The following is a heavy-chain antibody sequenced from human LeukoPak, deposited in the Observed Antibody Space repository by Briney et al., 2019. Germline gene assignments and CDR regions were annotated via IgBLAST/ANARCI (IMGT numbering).Heavy chain of an antibody. Sequence: GGSLRLSCAASGFTFSDSYMTWVRQAPGKGVEWVAYISGSGHDINYSDSVKGRFTISRDNAKNSLYLQMNSLRAEDTAVYYCARNMVRGYEDAFDIWGQGTMVTVSS. CDR1: GFTFSDSY. D-gene: IGHD3-10*01. V-gene: IGHV3-11*04. CDR2: ISGSGHDI. J-gene: IGHJ3*02. CDR3: ARNMVRGYEDAFDI.